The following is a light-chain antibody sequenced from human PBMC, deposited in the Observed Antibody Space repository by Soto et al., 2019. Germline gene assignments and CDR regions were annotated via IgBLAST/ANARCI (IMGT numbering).Light chain of an antibody. V-gene: IGKV3-20*01. CDR2: GAS. J-gene: IGKJ1*01. CDR3: HQDGSAPRT. Sequence: IVWTQSPGTLSLSPGERATLSCRARQSVSSRSLAWYHQQPGQAPRLLIYGASSRSTGIPDRFSGSGSGPDFTLTISRLEAEDIADYYCHQDGSAPRTFGQGTKVHIQ. CDR1: QSVSSRS.